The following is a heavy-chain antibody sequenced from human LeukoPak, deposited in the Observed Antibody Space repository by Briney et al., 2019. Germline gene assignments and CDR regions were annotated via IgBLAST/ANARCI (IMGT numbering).Heavy chain of an antibody. J-gene: IGHJ4*02. D-gene: IGHD5-18*01. Sequence: ASVKVSCKASGYTFTGYYIHWVRQAPGQGLEWMGRIIPILGIANYAQKFQGRVTITADKSTSTAYMELSSLRSEDTAVYYCARVDTAMVIDYWGQGTLVTVSS. CDR1: GYTFTGYY. CDR3: ARVDTAMVIDY. V-gene: IGHV1-69*02. CDR2: IIPILGIA.